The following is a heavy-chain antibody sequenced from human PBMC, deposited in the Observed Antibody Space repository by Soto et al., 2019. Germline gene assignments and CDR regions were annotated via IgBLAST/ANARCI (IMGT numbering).Heavy chain of an antibody. Sequence: SVKVSCKASGCTFSSYAISWVRQAPGQGLEWMGGIIPIFGTANYAQKFQGRVTITADESTSTAYMELSSLRSEDTAVYYCARVYYDFWSGKTQNWFDPWGQGTLVTVSS. V-gene: IGHV1-69*13. D-gene: IGHD3-3*01. CDR2: IIPIFGTA. CDR3: ARVYYDFWSGKTQNWFDP. J-gene: IGHJ5*02. CDR1: GCTFSSYA.